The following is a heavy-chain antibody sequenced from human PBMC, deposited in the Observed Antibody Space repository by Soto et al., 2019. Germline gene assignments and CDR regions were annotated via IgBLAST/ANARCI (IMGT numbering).Heavy chain of an antibody. CDR1: GFSFNIFA. CDR3: AKDPTSYDSSAQFAS. J-gene: IGHJ4*02. D-gene: IGHD3-22*01. V-gene: IGHV3-23*01. CDR2: ISGGGGST. Sequence: EVKLLESGGRLVQPGGSLRLSCAASGFSFNIFAMNWVRQAPGKGLEWVSGISGGGGSTYYADSVKGRFTISRDNSNNSLYLQMNSLRAEDTAVYYCAKDPTSYDSSAQFASWGQGTLVTVSS.